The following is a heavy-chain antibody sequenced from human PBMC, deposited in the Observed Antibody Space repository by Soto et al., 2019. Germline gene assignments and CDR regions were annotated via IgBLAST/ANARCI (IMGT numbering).Heavy chain of an antibody. CDR1: GYTFTSYD. D-gene: IGHD2-2*01. V-gene: IGHV1-8*01. J-gene: IGHJ4*02. CDR3: ATGLRVFFSNNSCSHYFNF. CDR2: MNPNSGNT. Sequence: SVKVSCKASGYTFTSYDINWGRQATGQGIEWMGWMNPNSGNTGYAQKFQGRVTMTRNTSISTAYMELSSLRCEDTAGYYCATGLRVFFSNNSCSHYFNFSCQGTLLTAFS.